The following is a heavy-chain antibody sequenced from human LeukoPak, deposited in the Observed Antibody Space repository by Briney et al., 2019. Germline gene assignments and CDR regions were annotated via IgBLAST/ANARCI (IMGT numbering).Heavy chain of an antibody. V-gene: IGHV4-34*01. J-gene: IGHJ4*02. D-gene: IGHD2-21*02. Sequence: SETLSLTCAVYGGSFSGYSWSWIRQPPGKGLEWIGHINHSGSTNYNPSLKSRVTIPVDTSKKQFSLNLYSVTAADTAVYYCASNEVVTTAWDFDYWGQGTLVTVSS. CDR2: INHSGST. CDR3: ASNEVVTTAWDFDY. CDR1: GGSFSGYS.